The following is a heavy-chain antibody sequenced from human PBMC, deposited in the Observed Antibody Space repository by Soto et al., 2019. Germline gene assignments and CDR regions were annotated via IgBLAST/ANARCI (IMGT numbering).Heavy chain of an antibody. CDR3: ARDFYDSSGYYSRSHYFDY. D-gene: IGHD3-22*01. Sequence: PSETLSLTCTVSGGSISSGGYYWSWIRQHPGKGLEWIGYIYYSGSTYYNPSLKSRVTISVDTSKNQFSLKLSSVTAADTAVYYCARDFYDSSGYYSRSHYFDYWGQGTLVTAPQ. V-gene: IGHV4-31*03. CDR2: IYYSGST. CDR1: GGSISSGGYY. J-gene: IGHJ4*02.